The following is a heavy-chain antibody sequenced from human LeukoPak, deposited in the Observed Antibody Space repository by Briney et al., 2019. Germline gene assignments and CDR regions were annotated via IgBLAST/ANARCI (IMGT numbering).Heavy chain of an antibody. CDR2: TSGYNANT. CDR3: ARGGILRSFDI. CDR1: GGTFSSYA. V-gene: IGHV1-18*01. D-gene: IGHD3-10*01. Sequence: ASVKVSCKASGGTFSSYAISWVRQAPGQGLEWMGWTSGYNANTNSAQNLQGRVTLTTDTSSSTAYMELRSLTSDDTAIYYCARGGILRSFDIWGQGTMVTVSS. J-gene: IGHJ3*02.